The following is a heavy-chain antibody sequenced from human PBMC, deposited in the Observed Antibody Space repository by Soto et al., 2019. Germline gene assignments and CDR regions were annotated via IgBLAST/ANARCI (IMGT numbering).Heavy chain of an antibody. V-gene: IGHV4-34*01. J-gene: IGHJ4*02. CDR3: ARIRGGGSGNN. CDR2: INHSGST. CDR1: GGSFSGYY. D-gene: IGHD3-10*01. Sequence: QVQLQQWGAGLLKPSETLSLTCAVYGGSFSGYYWSWIRQPPGKGLEWIGEINHSGSTNYNPSLKSRVTISVDTSKNQFSLKLSSVTAADTAVYYCARIRGGGSGNNWGQGTLVTVSS.